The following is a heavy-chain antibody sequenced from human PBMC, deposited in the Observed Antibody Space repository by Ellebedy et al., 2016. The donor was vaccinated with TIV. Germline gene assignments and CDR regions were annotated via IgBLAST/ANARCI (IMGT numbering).Heavy chain of an antibody. CDR3: ARGLRITMVRGVIYYYYGIDV. V-gene: IGHV4-34*01. CDR2: INHSGST. Sequence: MPSETLSLTCAVYGGSFSGYYWSWIRQPPGKGLEWIGEINHSGSTNYNPSLKSRVTISVDTSKNQFSLKLSSVTAADTAVYYCARGLRITMVRGVIYYYYGIDVWGQGTTVTVSS. D-gene: IGHD3-10*01. CDR1: GGSFSGYY. J-gene: IGHJ6*02.